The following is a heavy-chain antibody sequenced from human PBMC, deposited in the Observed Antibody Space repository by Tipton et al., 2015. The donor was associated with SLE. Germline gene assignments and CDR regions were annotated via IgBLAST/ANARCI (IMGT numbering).Heavy chain of an antibody. J-gene: IGHJ4*01. Sequence: TLSLTCTVSGGSISSYYWSWIRQAPGKGLEWIGYVDYTGNSDYNPSLKDRVSISVDSSKKQFSLNLNSVTSADTAMYYCTRGNWRFYFFDYWGHGILVTVS. D-gene: IGHD2/OR15-2a*01. CDR3: TRGNWRFYFFDY. CDR2: VDYTGNS. V-gene: IGHV4-59*01. CDR1: GGSISSYY.